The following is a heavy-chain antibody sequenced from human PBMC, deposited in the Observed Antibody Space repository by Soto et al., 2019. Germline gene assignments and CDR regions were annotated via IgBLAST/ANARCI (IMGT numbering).Heavy chain of an antibody. J-gene: IGHJ3*02. CDR3: ARITASEAFDI. D-gene: IGHD1-20*01. CDR2: IYSGGST. V-gene: IGHV3-53*01. Sequence: EVQLVESGGGLIQPGGSLRLSCAASGFTVSSNYMSWVRQSPGKGLEWVSVIYSGGSTYYADSVKGRFTISRDNSKNTLYLQMNSVGAEDTAVYYCARITASEAFDIWGQGTMVTVSS. CDR1: GFTVSSNY.